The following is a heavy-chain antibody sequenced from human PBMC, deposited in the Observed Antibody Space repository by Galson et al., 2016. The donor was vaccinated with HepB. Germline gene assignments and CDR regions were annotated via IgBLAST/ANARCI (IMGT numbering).Heavy chain of an antibody. CDR3: ARHSISAWPADFDY. CDR1: GYSFTSYW. D-gene: IGHD6-19*01. V-gene: IGHV5-51*01. J-gene: IGHJ4*02. Sequence: QSGAEVKKPGESLKISCKGSGYSFTSYWIGWVRQMPGKGLEWMGIIYPGHSDTRYSPSFQGQVSISADKSISTADLEWSSLKASDTAMYYCARHSISAWPADFDYWGQGTLVSVSS. CDR2: IYPGHSDT.